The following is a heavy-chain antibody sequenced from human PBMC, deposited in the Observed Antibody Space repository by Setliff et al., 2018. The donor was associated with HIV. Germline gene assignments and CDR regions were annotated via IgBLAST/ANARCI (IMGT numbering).Heavy chain of an antibody. Sequence: PSETLSLTCTVSGGSISGGGYYWTWIRQYPGRGLEWIGYIYYSGTAYYKPSLRSRITISVDTSMNQFSLNLSSVTAADTAVYYCARLPRQLLKGAAAYFDYWGQGTLVTVSS. J-gene: IGHJ4*02. D-gene: IGHD5-18*01. CDR3: ARLPRQLLKGAAAYFDY. CDR2: IYYSGTA. V-gene: IGHV4-31*03. CDR1: GGSISGGGYY.